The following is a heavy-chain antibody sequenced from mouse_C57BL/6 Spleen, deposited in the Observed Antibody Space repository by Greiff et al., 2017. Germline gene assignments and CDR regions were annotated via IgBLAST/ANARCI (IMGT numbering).Heavy chain of an antibody. CDR2: IYPGDGDT. CDR3: ARYDGYYFDY. D-gene: IGHD2-2*01. Sequence: QVQLKQSGPELVKPGASVKISCKASGYAFSSSWMNWVKQRPGKGLEWIGRIYPGDGDTNYNGKFKGKATLTADKSSSTAYMQLSSLTSEDSAVYFCARYDGYYFDYWGQGTTRTVSS. J-gene: IGHJ2*01. V-gene: IGHV1-82*01. CDR1: GYAFSSSW.